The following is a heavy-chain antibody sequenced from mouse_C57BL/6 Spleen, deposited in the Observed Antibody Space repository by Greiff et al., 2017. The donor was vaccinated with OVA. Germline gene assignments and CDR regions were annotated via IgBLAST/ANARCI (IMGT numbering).Heavy chain of an antibody. V-gene: IGHV1-64*01. CDR1: GYTFTSYW. J-gene: IGHJ4*01. CDR3: AGGDYDSYYARDY. CDR2: IHPNSGST. Sequence: QVQLQQPGAELVKPGASVKLSCKASGYTFTSYWMHWVKQRPGQGLEWIGMIHPNSGSTNYNEKFKSKATLTVDKSSSTAYMQLSSLTSEDAAVYYCAGGDYDSYYARDYWGQGTSVTVSS. D-gene: IGHD2-4*01.